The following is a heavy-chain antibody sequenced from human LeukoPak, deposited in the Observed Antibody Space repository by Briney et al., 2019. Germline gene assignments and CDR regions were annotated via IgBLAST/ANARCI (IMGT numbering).Heavy chain of an antibody. V-gene: IGHV4-4*07. CDR3: AGEYDMIPPESYFDY. CDR2: IYTSGST. CDR1: GGSISSYY. Sequence: SETLSLTCTVSGGSISSYYWSWIRQPAGKGLEWIGRIYTSGSTNYNPSLKSRVTMSVDTSKNQFSLKLSSVTAADTAVYYCAGEYDMIPPESYFDYWGQGTLVTVSS. D-gene: IGHD3-22*01. J-gene: IGHJ4*02.